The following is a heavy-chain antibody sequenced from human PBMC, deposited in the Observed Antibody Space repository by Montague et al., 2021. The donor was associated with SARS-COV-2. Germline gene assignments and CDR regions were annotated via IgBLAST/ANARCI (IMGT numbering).Heavy chain of an antibody. CDR1: GASISSCNYY. J-gene: IGHJ6*03. Sequence: SETLSLTCTVSGASISSCNYYWSWNRQPPGQGLVWIATNHYSGSYYYTPSRKSRLTISADTSKNQFSLRLISVTAADTAVYYCARGDFRVVIIPCYYYYMDVWGKGTTVTVSS. CDR2: NHYSGSY. V-gene: IGHV4-39*01. D-gene: IGHD3-3*01. CDR3: ARGDFRVVIIPCYYYYMDV.